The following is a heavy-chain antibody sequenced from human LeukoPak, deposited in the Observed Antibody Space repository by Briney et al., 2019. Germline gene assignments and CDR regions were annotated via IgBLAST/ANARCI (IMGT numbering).Heavy chain of an antibody. CDR1: GYTFTGYY. V-gene: IGHV1-18*04. Sequence: ASVKVSCKASGYTFTGYYMHWVRQAPGQGLEWMGWISAYNGNTNYAQKLQGRVTMTTDTSTSTAYMELRSLRSDDTAVYYCARDEQWNFDYWGQGTLVAVSS. CDR2: ISAYNGNT. CDR3: ARDEQWNFDY. J-gene: IGHJ4*02. D-gene: IGHD6-19*01.